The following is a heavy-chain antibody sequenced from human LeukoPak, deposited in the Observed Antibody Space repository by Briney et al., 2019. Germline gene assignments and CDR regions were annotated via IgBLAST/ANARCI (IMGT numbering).Heavy chain of an antibody. V-gene: IGHV1-58*02. CDR3: AVETQSGYYYYGMDV. D-gene: IGHD6-25*01. Sequence: GASVKVSCKASGFTFTSSAMQWVRQARGQRLEWIGWIVVGSGNTNYAQKFQERVTITRDMSTSTAYMELSSLRSEDTAVYYCAVETQSGYYYYGMDVWGQGTTVTVSS. CDR2: IVVGSGNT. J-gene: IGHJ6*02. CDR1: GFTFTSSA.